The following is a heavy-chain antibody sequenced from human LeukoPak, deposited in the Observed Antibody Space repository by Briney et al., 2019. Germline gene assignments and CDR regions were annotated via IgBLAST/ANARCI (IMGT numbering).Heavy chain of an antibody. D-gene: IGHD2-15*01. CDR2: IYYSGST. Sequence: PSETLSVTCTVSGGSISSSSYYWGWIRQPPGKGLEWIGSIYYSGSTYYNPSLKSRVTISVDTSKNQFSLKLSSVTAADTAVYYCARHLGKGWWLTIRSGGNWFDPWGQGTLVTVSS. CDR3: ARHLGKGWWLTIRSGGNWFDP. CDR1: GGSISSSSYY. V-gene: IGHV4-39*01. J-gene: IGHJ5*02.